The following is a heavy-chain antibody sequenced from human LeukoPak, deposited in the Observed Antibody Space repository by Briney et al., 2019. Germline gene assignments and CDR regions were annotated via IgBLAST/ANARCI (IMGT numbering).Heavy chain of an antibody. D-gene: IGHD3-22*01. J-gene: IGHJ6*02. CDR1: GGSISSYY. Sequence: SETLSLTCTVSGGSISSYYWSWIRQPPGKGLEWIAYISDIGSINYNPSLKSRVTISVDTSKNQFSLKLSSVTAADTAVYYCARDPYYDSSSFGGMDVWGQGTTVTVSS. V-gene: IGHV4-59*12. CDR3: ARDPYYDSSSFGGMDV. CDR2: ISDIGSI.